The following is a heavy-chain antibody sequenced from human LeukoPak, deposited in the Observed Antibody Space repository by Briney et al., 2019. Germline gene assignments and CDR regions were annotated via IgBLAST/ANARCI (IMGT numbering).Heavy chain of an antibody. V-gene: IGHV4-61*02. J-gene: IGHJ4*02. CDR3: ARWSTAMVGFDY. D-gene: IGHD5-18*01. Sequence: SQTLSLTCTVSGGSISSGSYYWSWIRQPAGKGLEWIGRIYTSGSTNYNPSLKSRVTISVDTSKNQFSLKLSSVTAADTAVYYCARWSTAMVGFDYWGQGTLVTVSS. CDR2: IYTSGST. CDR1: GGSISSGSYY.